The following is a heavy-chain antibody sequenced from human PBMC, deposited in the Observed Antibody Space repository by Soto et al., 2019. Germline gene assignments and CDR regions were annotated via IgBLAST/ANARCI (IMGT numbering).Heavy chain of an antibody. CDR1: GFTFSSYS. J-gene: IGHJ4*02. V-gene: IGHV3-21*01. CDR2: ISSSSSYI. CDR3: ARDGSPDYDFWSGYYSY. D-gene: IGHD3-3*01. Sequence: GGSLRLSCAASGFTFSSYSMNWVRQAPRKGLEWVSSISSSSSYIYYADSVKGRFTISRDNAKNSLYLQMNSLRAEDTAVYYCARDGSPDYDFWSGYYSYWGQGTLVTVSS.